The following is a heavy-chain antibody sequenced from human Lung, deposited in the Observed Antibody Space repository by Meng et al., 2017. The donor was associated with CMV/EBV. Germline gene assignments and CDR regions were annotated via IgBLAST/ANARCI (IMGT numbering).Heavy chain of an antibody. CDR3: AKDYSFDY. CDR1: LFPFLRYG. J-gene: IGHJ4*02. CDR2: IRYDGSNK. D-gene: IGHD1-26*01. Sequence: GGSXRLSCAASLFPFLRYGMHWVRQAPGKGLEWVAFIRYDGSNKYYADSVKGRFTISRDNSKNTLYLQMNSLRAEDTAVYYCAKDYSFDYWGQGTLVT. V-gene: IGHV3-30*02.